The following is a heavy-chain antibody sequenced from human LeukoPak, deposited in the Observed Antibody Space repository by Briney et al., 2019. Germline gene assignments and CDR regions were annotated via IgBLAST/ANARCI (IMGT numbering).Heavy chain of an antibody. CDR1: GYTLTELS. CDR2: FDPEDGET. CDR3: ATSLNTSYCSGGSCYTRGRPGWFDP. Sequence: ASVKVSCKVSGYTLTELSMHWVRQAPGKGLEWMGGFDPEDGETIYAQKFQGRVTMTEDTSTDTAYMELSSLRSEDTAVYYCATSLNTSYCSGGSCYTRGRPGWFDPWGQGTLVTVSS. V-gene: IGHV1-24*01. D-gene: IGHD2-15*01. J-gene: IGHJ5*02.